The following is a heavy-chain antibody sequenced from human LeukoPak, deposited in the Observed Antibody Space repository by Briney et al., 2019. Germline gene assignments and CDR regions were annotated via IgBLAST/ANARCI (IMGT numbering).Heavy chain of an antibody. Sequence: GGSLRLSCAASGFTFSNYAMSWVRQAPGRGLEWVSSISGSNSYIYYADSMKGRFTISRDNSKNTLYLQMNSLRAEDTAVYYCAKFDGYNPPFDYWGQGTLVTVSS. CDR2: ISGSNSYI. CDR3: AKFDGYNPPFDY. V-gene: IGHV3-21*01. J-gene: IGHJ4*02. D-gene: IGHD5-24*01. CDR1: GFTFSNYA.